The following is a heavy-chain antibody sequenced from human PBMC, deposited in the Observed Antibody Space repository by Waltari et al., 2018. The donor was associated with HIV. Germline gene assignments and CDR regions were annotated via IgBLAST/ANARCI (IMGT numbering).Heavy chain of an antibody. D-gene: IGHD2-21*01. J-gene: IGHJ4*01. CDR3: GRSSQLLY. V-gene: IGHV3-7*01. CDR2: IQKDASEK. Sequence: EVHLVESGGDLVQPGGSLRLSCEGSGFPFSSFAMSWVRQAPGKPLEWVAIIQKDASEKLYVGSVKGRFTVSRDNARNLLFLQMSNLRVDDTALYYCGRSSQLLYWGHGTRVTVSS. CDR1: GFPFSSFA.